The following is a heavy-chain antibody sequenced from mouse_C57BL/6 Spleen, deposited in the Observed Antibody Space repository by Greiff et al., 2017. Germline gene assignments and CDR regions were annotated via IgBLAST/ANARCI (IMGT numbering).Heavy chain of an antibody. D-gene: IGHD2-4*01. V-gene: IGHV1-61*01. CDR2: IYPSDSET. Sequence: QVQLQQSGAELVRPGSSVKLSCKASGYTFTSYWMDWVKQRPGQGLEWIGNIYPSDSETHYNQKFKDKATLTVDKSSSTAYMQLSSLTSEDSAVYYCARRGNDYDWFAYWGQGTLVTVSA. CDR1: GYTFTSYW. J-gene: IGHJ3*01. CDR3: ARRGNDYDWFAY.